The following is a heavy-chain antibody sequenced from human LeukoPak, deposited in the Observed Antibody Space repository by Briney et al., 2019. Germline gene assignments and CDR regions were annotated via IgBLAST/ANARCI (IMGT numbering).Heavy chain of an antibody. Sequence: ASVKVSCKASGYTFTSYDINWVRQATGQGLEWMGWMNPNSGNTGYAQKFQGRVTMTRNTSISTAYMELSSLRSEDTAVYYCARGTPSDRWFGELLSRPLRLFDPWGQGTLVTVSS. J-gene: IGHJ5*02. D-gene: IGHD3-10*01. CDR2: MNPNSGNT. CDR1: GYTFTSYD. CDR3: ARGTPSDRWFGELLSRPLRLFDP. V-gene: IGHV1-8*01.